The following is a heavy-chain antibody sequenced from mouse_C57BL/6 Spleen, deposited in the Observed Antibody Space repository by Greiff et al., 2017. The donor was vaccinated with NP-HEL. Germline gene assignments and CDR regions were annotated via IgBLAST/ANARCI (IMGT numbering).Heavy chain of an antibody. CDR2: IYPGSGNT. CDR1: GYSFTSYY. D-gene: IGHD2-4*01. J-gene: IGHJ2*01. V-gene: IGHV1-66*01. Sequence: VQLQQSGPELVKPGASVKISCKASGYSFTSYYLHWVTQRPGQGLEWIGWIYPGSGNTKYNEKFKGKATLTADTSSSTAYMQLSSLTSEDSAVYYCARHYEGFDYWGQGTTLTVSS. CDR3: ARHYEGFDY.